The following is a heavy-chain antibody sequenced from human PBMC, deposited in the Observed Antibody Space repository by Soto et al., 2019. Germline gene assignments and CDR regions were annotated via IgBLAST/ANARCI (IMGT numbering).Heavy chain of an antibody. J-gene: IGHJ5*02. CDR3: ARDLGGPTFNGRMNGFDP. CDR1: GGSISSFF. D-gene: IGHD1-26*01. CDR2: IDHSGST. Sequence: QVQVRESGPGLVKPSETLSLVCTVSGGSISSFFWSWIRQPPGKGLEWIGFIDHSGSTAYNPSLRSRTTISVDTSKNHLSLKLNSVTAADTAMYYCARDLGGPTFNGRMNGFDPWGQGTLVIVSS. V-gene: IGHV4-59*01.